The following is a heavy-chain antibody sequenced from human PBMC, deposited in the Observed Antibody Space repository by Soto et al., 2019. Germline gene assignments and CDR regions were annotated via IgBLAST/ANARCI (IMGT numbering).Heavy chain of an antibody. CDR3: AAADIAAAGTDYYYGMDV. D-gene: IGHD6-13*01. Sequence: ASVKVSCKASGFTFTSSAVQWVRQARGQRLEWIGWIVVGSGNRNYAQKFQERVTITRDMSTSTAYMELSSLRSEDTAVYYCAAADIAAAGTDYYYGMDVWGQGTTVTVSS. V-gene: IGHV1-58*01. CDR2: IVVGSGNR. CDR1: GFTFTSSA. J-gene: IGHJ6*02.